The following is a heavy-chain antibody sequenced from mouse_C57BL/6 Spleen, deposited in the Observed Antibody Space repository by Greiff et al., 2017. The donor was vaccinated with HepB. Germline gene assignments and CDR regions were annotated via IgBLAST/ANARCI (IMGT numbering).Heavy chain of an antibody. Sequence: VQLQQPGAELVMPGASVKLSCKASGYTFTSYWMHWVKQRPGQGLEWIGEIDPSDSYTNYNQKFKGKSTLTVDKSSSTAYMQLSSLTSEDSAVYYCARKVLLRSDYFDYWGQGTTLTVSS. D-gene: IGHD1-1*01. CDR2: IDPSDSYT. J-gene: IGHJ2*01. CDR3: ARKVLLRSDYFDY. CDR1: GYTFTSYW. V-gene: IGHV1-69*01.